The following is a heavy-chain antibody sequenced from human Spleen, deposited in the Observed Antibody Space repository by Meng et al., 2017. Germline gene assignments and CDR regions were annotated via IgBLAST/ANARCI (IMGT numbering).Heavy chain of an antibody. CDR2: INHSGST. Sequence: QVRLEAGGAGRLKPSETLSLTCVVSGGSFSDYYWSWIRQPPGKGLELIGEINHSGSTNYNPSLESRATISVDTSQNNLSLKLSSVTAADSAVYYCARGPTTMAHDFDYWGQGTLVTVSS. CDR1: GGSFSDYY. CDR3: ARGPTTMAHDFDY. D-gene: IGHD4-11*01. J-gene: IGHJ4*02. V-gene: IGHV4-34*01.